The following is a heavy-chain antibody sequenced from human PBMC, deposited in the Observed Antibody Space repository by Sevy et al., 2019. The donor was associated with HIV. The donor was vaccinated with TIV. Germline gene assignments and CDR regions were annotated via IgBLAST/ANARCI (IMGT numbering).Heavy chain of an antibody. CDR3: VKDIAGKDYDSSGYYFDYFDY. CDR2: ISWDGGST. D-gene: IGHD3-22*01. Sequence: GGSLRLSCAASGFTFDDYTMHWVRQAPGKGLEWVSLISWDGGSTYYADSVKGRFTISRDNSKNSLYLQMNSLRTEDTALYYCVKDIAGKDYDSSGYYFDYFDYWGQGTLVTVSS. V-gene: IGHV3-43*01. CDR1: GFTFDDYT. J-gene: IGHJ4*02.